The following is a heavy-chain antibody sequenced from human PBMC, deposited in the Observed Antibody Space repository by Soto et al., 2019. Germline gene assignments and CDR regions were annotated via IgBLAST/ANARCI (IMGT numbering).Heavy chain of an antibody. CDR1: GGSFSGYY. D-gene: IGHD6-6*01. Sequence: SETLSLTWTVYGGSFSGYYWSWIRQPPGKGVEWIGEINHSGSTNYNPSLKSRVTISVDTSKNQFSLKLSPVTAADTAVYYCARPRRIAARPYYYYGMDVWGQGTTVT. V-gene: IGHV4-34*01. CDR3: ARPRRIAARPYYYYGMDV. CDR2: INHSGST. J-gene: IGHJ6*02.